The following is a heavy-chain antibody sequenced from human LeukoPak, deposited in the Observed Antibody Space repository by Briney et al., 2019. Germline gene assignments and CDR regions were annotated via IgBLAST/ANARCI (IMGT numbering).Heavy chain of an antibody. D-gene: IGHD6-13*01. CDR2: ISAYNGNT. Sequence: GASVKVSCKASGYTFTSYGISWVRQAPGQGLEWMGWISAYNGNTNYAQKLQGRVTMTTDTSTSTAYMELRSLRSDDTAVYYCARGSPSISSSWYDYFDYWGQGTLVTVPS. CDR3: ARGSPSISSSWYDYFDY. V-gene: IGHV1-18*01. CDR1: GYTFTSYG. J-gene: IGHJ4*02.